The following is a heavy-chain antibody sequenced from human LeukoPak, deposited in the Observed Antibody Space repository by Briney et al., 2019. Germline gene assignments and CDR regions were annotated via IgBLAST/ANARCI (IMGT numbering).Heavy chain of an antibody. J-gene: IGHJ4*02. CDR1: GGSISTYY. V-gene: IGHV4-59*01. Sequence: SETLSLTCSVSGGSISTYYWSWIRQPPGKGLEWIGYNYNRGTTNYNPSLKSHVTISVDRSKNQFSLSLTSVTAADTAVYYCARERASAGPHFEHWGRGILVTVSS. D-gene: IGHD6-13*01. CDR3: ARERASAGPHFEH. CDR2: NYNRGTT.